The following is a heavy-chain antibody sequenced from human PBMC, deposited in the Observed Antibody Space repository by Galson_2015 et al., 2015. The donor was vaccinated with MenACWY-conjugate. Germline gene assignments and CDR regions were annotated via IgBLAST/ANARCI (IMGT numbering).Heavy chain of an antibody. CDR3: AKDLNSYYYGSGSESYYYGMDV. Sequence: SLRLSCAASGFTFSSYGIHWVRQAPGKGLEWVAVISYDGSNKYYADSVKGRFTISRDNSKNTLYLQMNSLRAEDTAVYYCAKDLNSYYYGSGSESYYYGMDVWGQGTTVTVSS. J-gene: IGHJ6*02. D-gene: IGHD3-10*01. CDR1: GFTFSSYG. V-gene: IGHV3-30*18. CDR2: ISYDGSNK.